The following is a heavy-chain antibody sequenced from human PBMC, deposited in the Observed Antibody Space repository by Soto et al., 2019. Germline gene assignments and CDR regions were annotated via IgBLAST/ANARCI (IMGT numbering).Heavy chain of an antibody. V-gene: IGHV1-69*02. CDR2: IIPILGIA. CDR1: GGTFSSYT. Sequence: QVQLVQSGAEVKKPGSSVKVSCKASGGTFSSYTISWVRQAPGQGLEWMGRIIPILGIANYAQKFQGRVTITADKSTSTVYMELSSLRSEDTAVYYCARAEGGYDPRAYYYGMDVWGQGTTVTVSS. D-gene: IGHD5-12*01. J-gene: IGHJ6*02. CDR3: ARAEGGYDPRAYYYGMDV.